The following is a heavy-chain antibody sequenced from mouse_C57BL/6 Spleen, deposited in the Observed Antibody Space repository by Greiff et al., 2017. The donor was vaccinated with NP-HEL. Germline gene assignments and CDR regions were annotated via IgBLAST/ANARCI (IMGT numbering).Heavy chain of an antibody. J-gene: IGHJ1*03. CDR3: ARIRVVATNFDV. V-gene: IGHV1-52*01. CDR2: IDPSDSET. CDR1: GYTFTSYW. D-gene: IGHD1-1*01. Sequence: QVQLQQPGAELVRPGSSVKLSCKASGYTFTSYWLHWVKQRPIQGLEWIGNIDPSDSETHYNQKFKDKATLTVDKSSSTAYMQLSRLTSEDSAVYYCARIRVVATNFDVWGTGTTVTVAS.